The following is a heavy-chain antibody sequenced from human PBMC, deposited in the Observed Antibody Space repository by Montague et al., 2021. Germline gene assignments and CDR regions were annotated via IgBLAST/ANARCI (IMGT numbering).Heavy chain of an antibody. J-gene: IGHJ1*01. D-gene: IGHD6-19*01. CDR3: ARSLTSGLLAEYFQH. Sequence: SLRLSCAAPGFTFSSYAMHWVRQAPGKGLEWVAVISYDGSNKYYADSVKGRFTISRDNSKNTLYLQMNSLRAEDTAVYYCARSLTSGLLAEYFQHWGQGTLSPSPQ. V-gene: IGHV3-30-3*01. CDR2: ISYDGSNK. CDR1: GFTFSSYA.